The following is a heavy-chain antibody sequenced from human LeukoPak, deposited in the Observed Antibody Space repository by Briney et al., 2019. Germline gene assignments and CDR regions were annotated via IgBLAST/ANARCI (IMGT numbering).Heavy chain of an antibody. J-gene: IGHJ4*02. D-gene: IGHD6-13*01. CDR3: ARQTEAGIEDY. Sequence: ASVKVSCKASGYTFTRYGISWVRQAPGQGLEWMGWISAYNGNTNYAQKLQGRVTMTTDTSTSTAYMELRSLRCDDTAVYYCARQTEAGIEDYWGQGTLVTVSS. CDR1: GYTFTRYG. CDR2: ISAYNGNT. V-gene: IGHV1-18*04.